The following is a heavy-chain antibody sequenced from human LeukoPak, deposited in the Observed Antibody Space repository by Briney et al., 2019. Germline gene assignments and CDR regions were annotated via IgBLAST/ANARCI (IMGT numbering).Heavy chain of an antibody. CDR2: INPNSGGT. D-gene: IGHD6-19*01. V-gene: IGHV1-2*02. CDR1: GHTFTDYH. CDR3: ARFRHVAVAGTPHFDF. J-gene: IGHJ4*02. Sequence: ASVTVSCKASGHTFTDYHIHWVRQAPGQGLEWMGWINPNSGGTNYAEKFHGRVTVTRDTSITTAYMELSGLRSADTAVYYCARFRHVAVAGTPHFDFWGQGTLVTVSS.